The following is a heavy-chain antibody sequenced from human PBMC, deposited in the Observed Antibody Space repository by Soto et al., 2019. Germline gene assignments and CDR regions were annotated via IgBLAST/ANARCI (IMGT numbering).Heavy chain of an antibody. J-gene: IGHJ6*03. Sequence: SETLSLTCAVYGGSFSGYYWSWIRQPPGKGLEWIGEINHSGSTNYNPSLKSRVTISVDTSKNQFSLKLSSVTAADTAVYYCARGLRVVPAATRYYYYYMDVWGKGTTVTVSS. CDR3: ARGLRVVPAATRYYYYYMDV. CDR2: INHSGST. CDR1: GGSFSGYY. V-gene: IGHV4-34*01. D-gene: IGHD2-2*01.